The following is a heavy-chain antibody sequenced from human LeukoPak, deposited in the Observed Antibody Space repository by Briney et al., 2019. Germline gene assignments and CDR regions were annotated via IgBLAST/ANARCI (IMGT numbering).Heavy chain of an antibody. CDR1: GGTFRNYA. Sequence: SVKVSCKASGGTFRNYAISWVRQAPGQGLEWMGGIIPIFGTANYAQKFQGRVMITADESTSTAYMELRSLRSDDTAVYYCARCTSLGGGYEYFQHWGQGTLVTVSS. D-gene: IGHD1-1*01. J-gene: IGHJ1*01. CDR3: ARCTSLGGGYEYFQH. CDR2: IIPIFGTA. V-gene: IGHV1-69*01.